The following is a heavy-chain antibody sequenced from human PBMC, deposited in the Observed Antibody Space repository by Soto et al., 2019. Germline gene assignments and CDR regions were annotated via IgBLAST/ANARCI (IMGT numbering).Heavy chain of an antibody. CDR3: AKDTSIVVVVRDDPFDV. V-gene: IGHV3-30*18. J-gene: IGHJ3*01. CDR2: TSYDGSRK. D-gene: IGHD3-22*01. CDR1: GFTFSNYG. Sequence: QVQLVESGGGVGQPGRSLRLSCAASGFTFSNYGMHWVRQAPGQGLEWVAVTSYDGSRKYYADSVKGRFTISRDNSKNTLFMQMNSLRPEDTAVYYCAKDTSIVVVVRDDPFDVWGQGTMVIVSS.